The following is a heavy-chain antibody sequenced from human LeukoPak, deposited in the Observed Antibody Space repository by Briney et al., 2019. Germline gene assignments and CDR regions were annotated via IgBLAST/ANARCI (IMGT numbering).Heavy chain of an antibody. V-gene: IGHV3-15*01. CDR1: GFTFSNAW. CDR3: TTDWIRPWIFGVVSDY. D-gene: IGHD3-3*01. J-gene: IGHJ4*02. Sequence: PGGSLRLSCAASGFTFSNAWMSWVRQAPGKGLEWVGRIKSKTDGRTTDYAAPVKGRFTISRDDSKNTLYLQMNSLKTEDTAVYYCTTDWIRPWIFGVVSDYWGQGTLVTVSS. CDR2: IKSKTDGRTT.